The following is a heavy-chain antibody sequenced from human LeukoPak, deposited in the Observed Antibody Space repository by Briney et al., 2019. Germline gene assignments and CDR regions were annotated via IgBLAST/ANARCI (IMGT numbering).Heavy chain of an antibody. J-gene: IGHJ3*02. V-gene: IGHV1-69*05. D-gene: IGHD1-14*01. Sequence: SVKVSCKASGGTFSSYAISWVRQAPGQGLEWMGGIIPIFGTANYAQKFQGRVTITTDASTSTAYIEMGSVRSEDTGVYYCAGPERDAFDIWGQGTMVTVSS. CDR2: IIPIFGTA. CDR1: GGTFSSYA. CDR3: AGPERDAFDI.